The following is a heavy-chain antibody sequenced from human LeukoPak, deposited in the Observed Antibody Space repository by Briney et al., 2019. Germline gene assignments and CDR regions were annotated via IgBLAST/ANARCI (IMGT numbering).Heavy chain of an antibody. J-gene: IGHJ4*02. V-gene: IGHV2-5*02. Sequence: SGPTLVNPRETLTLTCSFSGFSLKSGGEAVGWVRQPPGKALEFLALVYWDNDYRYRPSLRDGLNIINDTSKKQVVLTMINMDPVDTGTYYCAHRRGYTYGYLAFDQWGQG. CDR3: AHRRGYTYGYLAFDQ. CDR2: VYWDNDY. D-gene: IGHD5-18*01. CDR1: GFSLKSGGEA.